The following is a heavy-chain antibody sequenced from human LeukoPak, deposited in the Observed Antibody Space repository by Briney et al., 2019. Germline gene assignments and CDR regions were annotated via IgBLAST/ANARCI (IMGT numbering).Heavy chain of an antibody. J-gene: IGHJ4*02. CDR2: IYYSGST. D-gene: IGHD3-10*01. CDR1: GGSISSSSYY. V-gene: IGHV4-39*07. CDR3: ARDVLWFGEYRLYYFDY. Sequence: SETLSLTCTVSGGSISSSSYYWGWIRQPPGKGLEWIGSIYYSGSTYYNPSLKSRVTISVDTSKNQFSLKLSSVTAADTAVYYCARDVLWFGEYRLYYFDYWGQGTLVAVSS.